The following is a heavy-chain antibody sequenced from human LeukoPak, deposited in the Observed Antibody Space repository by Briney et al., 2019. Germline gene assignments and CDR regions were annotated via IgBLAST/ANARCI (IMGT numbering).Heavy chain of an antibody. CDR2: VNPNSGNT. V-gene: IGHV1-8*03. D-gene: IGHD6-6*01. J-gene: IGHJ4*02. CDR1: GYTFTGYY. Sequence: ASVKVSCKASGYTFTGYYMHWVRQATGQGLEWMGWVNPNSGNTGYAQKFQGRVTITRSTSISTAYMELSSLRSEDTALYYCARGASRSFDYWGQGTLVTVSS. CDR3: ARGASRSFDY.